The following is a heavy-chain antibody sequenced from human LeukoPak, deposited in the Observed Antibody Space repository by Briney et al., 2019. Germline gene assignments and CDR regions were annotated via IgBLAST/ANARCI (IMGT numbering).Heavy chain of an antibody. CDR2: ISSSSSYI. CDR1: GFTFSSYS. V-gene: IGHV3-21*01. J-gene: IGHJ4*02. Sequence: GGSLRLSCAASGFTFSSYSMNWVRQAPGKGLEWVSSISSSSSYIYYADSVKGRFTISRDNAKNSLYLQMNSLRAEDTAVYYCARSVLVGATSYWGQGTLVTVSS. D-gene: IGHD1-26*01. CDR3: ARSVLVGATSY.